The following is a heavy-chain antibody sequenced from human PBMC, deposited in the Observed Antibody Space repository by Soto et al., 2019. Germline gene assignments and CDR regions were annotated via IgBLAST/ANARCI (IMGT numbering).Heavy chain of an antibody. J-gene: IGHJ4*02. Sequence: QVQLQESGPGLVKPSQTLSLTCPVSGVSISSGGYSWSWIRQHPGNCLEWIGYIYYSGSTYYNPSLKSRVTISVDTSKNQFSMKLSSVTAADTAVYYCARTPDTAMVMGDYWGQGTLVTVSS. CDR2: IYYSGST. CDR1: GVSISSGGYS. V-gene: IGHV4-31*03. D-gene: IGHD5-18*01. CDR3: ARTPDTAMVMGDY.